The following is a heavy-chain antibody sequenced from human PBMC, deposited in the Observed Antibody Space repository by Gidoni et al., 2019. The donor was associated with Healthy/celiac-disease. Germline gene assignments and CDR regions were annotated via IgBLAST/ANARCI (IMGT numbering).Heavy chain of an antibody. CDR2: IGGRGGST. Sequence: EVQLLESGGGLVQPGGSLRLSCAASGFTFSSYAMSWVRQAPGKGLEWVSAIGGRGGSTYYEDAVKGRFTISRDNSKNTLYLQMNSLRAEDTAVYYCAKDRGIAAAGPEDYWGQGTLVTVSS. J-gene: IGHJ4*02. V-gene: IGHV3-23*01. D-gene: IGHD6-13*01. CDR1: GFTFSSYA. CDR3: AKDRGIAAAGPEDY.